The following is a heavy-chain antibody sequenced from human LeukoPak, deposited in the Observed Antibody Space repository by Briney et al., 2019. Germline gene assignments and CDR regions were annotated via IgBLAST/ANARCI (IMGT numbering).Heavy chain of an antibody. Sequence: ASVKVSCKASGYTFTDYYIHWVRQAPGQGLEWLGWINPNSGGTHYAQNFQGRVTMTSDTSISTAYMELSRLRSDDTAVYYCARAISGGSPITASDYWGQGTLVTVSS. J-gene: IGHJ4*02. CDR3: ARAISGGSPITASDY. D-gene: IGHD2-15*01. CDR2: INPNSGGT. CDR1: GYTFTDYY. V-gene: IGHV1-2*02.